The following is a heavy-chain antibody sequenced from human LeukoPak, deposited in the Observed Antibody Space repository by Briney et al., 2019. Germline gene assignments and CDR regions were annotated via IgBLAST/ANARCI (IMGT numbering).Heavy chain of an antibody. CDR3: ICLTDPFDY. CDR2: IRGKAYGGAT. V-gene: IGHV3-49*04. Sequence: GGSLRLSCTGSGFTFGAHSMAWVRQAPGKGPEWVGFIRGKAYGGATGYTASVKGRFTISRDDSKSIVYLQMNSLRTEDTAVYYCICLTDPFDYWGQGTLVTVSS. CDR1: GFTFGAHS. J-gene: IGHJ4*02.